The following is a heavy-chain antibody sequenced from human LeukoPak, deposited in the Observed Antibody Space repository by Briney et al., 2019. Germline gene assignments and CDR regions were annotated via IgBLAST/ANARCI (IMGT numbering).Heavy chain of an antibody. CDR3: AKGSYYDSSGSFYFDY. CDR2: IYTDGSST. Sequence: GGSLRLSCAASGFTFSNYWMHWVRQAPGKGLVWVSRIYTDGSSTNYADSVKGRFTISRDNSKNTLYVQVNSLGTEDTAAYYCAKGSYYDSSGSFYFDYWGQGTLVTVSS. CDR1: GFTFSNYW. D-gene: IGHD3-22*01. J-gene: IGHJ4*02. V-gene: IGHV3-74*01.